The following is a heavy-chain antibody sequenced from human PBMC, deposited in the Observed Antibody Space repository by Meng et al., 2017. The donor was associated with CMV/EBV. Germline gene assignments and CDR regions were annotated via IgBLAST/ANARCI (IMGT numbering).Heavy chain of an antibody. Sequence: ASVKVSCKASGYTFTGYYMHWVRQASGQGLEWMGWINPNSGGTNYAQKFQGRVTMTRDTSISTAYMELSRLRSDDTAVYYCARDPPHFYCSSTSCYFGGMDVWGQGTTVTVSS. D-gene: IGHD2-2*01. CDR2: INPNSGGT. CDR3: ARDPPHFYCSSTSCYFGGMDV. J-gene: IGHJ6*02. V-gene: IGHV1-2*02. CDR1: GYTFTGYY.